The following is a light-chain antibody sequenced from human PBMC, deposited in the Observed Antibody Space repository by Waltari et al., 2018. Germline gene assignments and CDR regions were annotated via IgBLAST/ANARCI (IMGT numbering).Light chain of an antibody. CDR2: ENN. Sequence: QSVLTQPPSVSAAPGQKVTISCSGNSFIIGNNYVSPYQQLPGTAPKLLIYENNKRHPGIPDRFSGSKSGTSATLGITGLQTGDEADYYCGTWDSSLSIGVFGGGTKLTVL. CDR1: SFIIGNNY. J-gene: IGLJ3*02. CDR3: GTWDSSLSIGV. V-gene: IGLV1-51*01.